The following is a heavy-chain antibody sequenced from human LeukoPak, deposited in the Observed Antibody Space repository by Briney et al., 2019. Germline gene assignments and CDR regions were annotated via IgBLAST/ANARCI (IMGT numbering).Heavy chain of an antibody. Sequence: APVKVSCKASGYTFTSYDINWVRQATGQGLEWMGWMNSNSGNTGYAQKFQGRVTMTRNTSISTAYMELSSLRSEDTAVYYCAREITGYSSSWRDYWGQGTLVTVSS. D-gene: IGHD6-13*01. CDR1: GYTFTSYD. V-gene: IGHV1-8*01. J-gene: IGHJ4*02. CDR2: MNSNSGNT. CDR3: AREITGYSSSWRDY.